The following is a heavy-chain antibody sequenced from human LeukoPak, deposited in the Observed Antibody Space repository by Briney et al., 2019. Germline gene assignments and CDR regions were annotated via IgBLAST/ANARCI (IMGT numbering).Heavy chain of an antibody. CDR1: GFTFSSYW. CDR3: LFDTVTTRNWFDP. J-gene: IGHJ5*02. V-gene: IGHV3-74*01. D-gene: IGHD4-17*01. CDR2: INSDGSST. Sequence: GGSLRLSCAASGFTFSSYWMHWVRQAPGKGLVWVSRINSDGSSTSYADSVKGRFTISRDNARNTLYLQMNSLRAEDTAVYYCLFDTVTTRNWFDPWGQGTLVTVSS.